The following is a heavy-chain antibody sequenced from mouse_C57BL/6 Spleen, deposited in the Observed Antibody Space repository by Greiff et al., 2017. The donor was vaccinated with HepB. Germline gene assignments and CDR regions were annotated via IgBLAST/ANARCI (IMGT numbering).Heavy chain of an antibody. J-gene: IGHJ3*01. CDR2: ISYDGSN. V-gene: IGHV3-6*01. D-gene: IGHD1-1*01. Sequence: EVQLQQSGPGLVKPSQSLSLTCSVTGYSITSGYYWNWIRQFPGNKLEWMGYISYDGSNNYNPSLKNRISITRDTSKNQFFLNLNSVTTEDTATYYWASYYGSRAWFAYWGQGTLVTVSA. CDR1: GYSITSGYY. CDR3: ASYYGSRAWFAY.